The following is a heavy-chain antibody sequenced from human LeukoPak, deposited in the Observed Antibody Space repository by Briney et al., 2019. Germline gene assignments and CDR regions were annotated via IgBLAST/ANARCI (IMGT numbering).Heavy chain of an antibody. CDR3: VRRVAGSSYRDY. Sequence: SETLSLTCTVSGGSISSYYWSWIRQPPGKGLEWIGYIYYSGSTNYNPSLKSRVTISVDTSKNQFSLKLSSVTAADTADYYCVRRVAGSSYRDYWGQGALVTVSS. D-gene: IGHD3-22*01. J-gene: IGHJ4*02. CDR1: GGSISSYY. CDR2: IYYSGST. V-gene: IGHV4-59*08.